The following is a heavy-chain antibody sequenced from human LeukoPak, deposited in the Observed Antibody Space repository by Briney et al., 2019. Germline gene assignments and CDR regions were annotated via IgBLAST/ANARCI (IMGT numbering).Heavy chain of an antibody. V-gene: IGHV4-59*01. CDR3: ARVDTAMVPGGYYYGIDV. CDR2: IYYSGST. D-gene: IGHD5-18*01. J-gene: IGHJ6*02. Sequence: SETLSLTCTVSGGSIRSYYWIWIRQPPGKGLEWIGYIYYSGSTNYNPSLKSRVTISVDTSKNQFSLKLSSVTAADTAVYYCARVDTAMVPGGYYYGIDVWGQGTTVTVSS. CDR1: GGSIRSYY.